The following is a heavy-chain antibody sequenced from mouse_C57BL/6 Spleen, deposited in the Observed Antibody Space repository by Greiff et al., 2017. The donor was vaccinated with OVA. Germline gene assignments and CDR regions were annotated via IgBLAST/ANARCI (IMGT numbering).Heavy chain of an antibody. CDR1: GYTFTDYN. Sequence: EVQLQESGPELVKPGASVKIPCKASGYTFTDYNMDWVKQSHGKSLEWIGDITPNNGGTIYNQKFKGKATLTVDKSSSTAYMELRSLTSEDTAVYYCAGTTGGRGMDYWGQGTSVTVSS. J-gene: IGHJ4*01. CDR2: ITPNNGGT. D-gene: IGHD1-1*01. V-gene: IGHV1-18*01. CDR3: AGTTGGRGMDY.